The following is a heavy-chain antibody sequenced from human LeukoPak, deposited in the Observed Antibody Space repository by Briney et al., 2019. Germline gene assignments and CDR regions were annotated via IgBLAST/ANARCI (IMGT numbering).Heavy chain of an antibody. J-gene: IGHJ4*02. D-gene: IGHD3-10*01. CDR2: ISGRGGST. CDR3: AKDLYHYYGSGSYYIPRGFDY. Sequence: GGSLRLSCAASGFTFSSYAMSWVRQAPGKGLEWVSAISGRGGSTYYADSVKGRFTISRDNSKNTLYLQMNSLRAEDTAVYYCAKDLYHYYGSGSYYIPRGFDYWGQGTLVTVSS. V-gene: IGHV3-23*01. CDR1: GFTFSSYA.